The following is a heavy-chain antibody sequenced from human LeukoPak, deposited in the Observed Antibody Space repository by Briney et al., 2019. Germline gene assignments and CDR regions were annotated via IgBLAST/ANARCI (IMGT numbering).Heavy chain of an antibody. Sequence: GGSLRLSCTASGLIFRNYAMTWVRQAPRKGLEWVSTISGDGTETFYADSVKGRFTISRGNSKNTLYLQMNSLRAEDTAVYYCAKGLEQLVDLGSDYWGQGTLVTVSS. J-gene: IGHJ4*02. CDR2: ISGDGTET. D-gene: IGHD6-13*01. V-gene: IGHV3-23*01. CDR3: AKGLEQLVDLGSDY. CDR1: GLIFRNYA.